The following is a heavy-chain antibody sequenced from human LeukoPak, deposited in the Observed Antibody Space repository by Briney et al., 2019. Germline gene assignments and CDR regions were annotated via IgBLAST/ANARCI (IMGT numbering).Heavy chain of an antibody. D-gene: IGHD6-19*01. CDR2: ISGSGGST. Sequence: GGSLRLSCAASGFTFSSYAMSWVRQGPGKGLEWVSGISGSGGSTYYADSVKGRFTISRDNSKNTLYLQMNSLRAEDTAVYYCARDKVAVAGTLDYWGQGTLVTVSS. CDR3: ARDKVAVAGTLDY. CDR1: GFTFSSYA. J-gene: IGHJ4*02. V-gene: IGHV3-23*01.